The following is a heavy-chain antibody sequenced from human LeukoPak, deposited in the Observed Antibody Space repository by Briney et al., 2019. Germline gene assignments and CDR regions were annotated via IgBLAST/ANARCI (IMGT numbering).Heavy chain of an antibody. D-gene: IGHD2/OR15-2a*01. CDR2: ISAYNGNT. Sequence: ASVKVSCKASGYTFTSYGISWVRQAPGQGLEWMGWISAYNGNTNYAQKLQDRVTITRDTSASTAYMELSSLRSEDTAVYYCARIIRYYFDYWGQGTLVTVSS. CDR1: GYTFTSYG. J-gene: IGHJ4*02. V-gene: IGHV1-18*01. CDR3: ARIIRYYFDY.